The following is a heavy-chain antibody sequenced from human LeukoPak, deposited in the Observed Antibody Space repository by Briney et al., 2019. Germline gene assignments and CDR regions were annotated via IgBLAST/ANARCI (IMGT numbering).Heavy chain of an antibody. J-gene: IGHJ4*02. Sequence: PGGSLRLSCAASGFTFSSYAMSWVRQAPGKGLEWVSAISGSGGSTYYADSVKGRFTISRDNAKNSLYLQMNSLGAEDTALYYCAKGVIAAPGWAFDYWGQGTLVTVSS. CDR2: ISGSGGST. D-gene: IGHD6-13*01. CDR1: GFTFSSYA. V-gene: IGHV3-23*01. CDR3: AKGVIAAPGWAFDY.